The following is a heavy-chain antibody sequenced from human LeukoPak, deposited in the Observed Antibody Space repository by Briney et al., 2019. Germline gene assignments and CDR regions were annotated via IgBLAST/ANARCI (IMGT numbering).Heavy chain of an antibody. J-gene: IGHJ6*02. CDR1: GFTVSSNY. D-gene: IGHD2-15*01. V-gene: IGHV3-66*01. Sequence: GGSLRLSCAASGFTVSSNYMSWVRQAPGKGLEWVSVIYSGGSTYYADSVKGRFTISRDNSKNTLYLQMNSLRAEDTAVYYCASEVVVAATIYYYGMDVWGQGTTVTVSS. CDR3: ASEVVVAATIYYYGMDV. CDR2: IYSGGST.